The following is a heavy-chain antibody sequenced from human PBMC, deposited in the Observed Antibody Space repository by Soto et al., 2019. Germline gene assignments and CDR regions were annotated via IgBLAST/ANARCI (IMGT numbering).Heavy chain of an antibody. J-gene: IGHJ4*02. CDR2: INPDGSAK. CDR3: SRYLDF. V-gene: IGHV3-7*01. CDR1: GFTFSTSW. Sequence: PEGSLRLSCAASGFTFSTSWMDWVRQTPGKGLEWVANINPDGSAKNYADSVKGRFTLSRDNAKNSLFLQMSSLTAEDSGLYFCSRYLDFWGRGTLVTVSS.